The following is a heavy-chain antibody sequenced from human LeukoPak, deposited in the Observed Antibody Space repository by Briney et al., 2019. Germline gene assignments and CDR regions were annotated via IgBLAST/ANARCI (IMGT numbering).Heavy chain of an antibody. CDR1: GYTFTGYY. CDR3: ARDRGSGSYYIRDAFDI. V-gene: IGHV1-2*06. CDR2: INPNSGGT. Sequence: GASVKVSCKASGYTFTGYYIYWVRQAPGQGLEWMGRINPNSGGTNYAQKFQGRVTMTRDTSISTAYMELSRLTSDDTALYYCARDRGSGSYYIRDAFDIWGQGTMVTVSS. J-gene: IGHJ3*02. D-gene: IGHD3-10*01.